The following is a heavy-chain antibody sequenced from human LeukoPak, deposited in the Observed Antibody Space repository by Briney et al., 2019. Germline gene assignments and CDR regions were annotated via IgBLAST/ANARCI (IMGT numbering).Heavy chain of an antibody. J-gene: IGHJ4*02. CDR3: ARDLARAARPDY. D-gene: IGHD6-6*01. CDR2: IYSGGST. CDR1: GFTVSSNY. V-gene: IGHV3-66*01. Sequence: PGGSLRLSCAASGFTVSSNYMSLVRQAPGKGLEWVSVIYSGGSTYYADSVKGRFTISRDNSKNTLYLQMNSLRAEDTAVYYCARDLARAARPDYWGQGTLVTVSS.